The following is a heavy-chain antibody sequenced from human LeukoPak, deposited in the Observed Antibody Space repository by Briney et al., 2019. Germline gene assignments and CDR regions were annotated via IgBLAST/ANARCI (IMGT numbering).Heavy chain of an antibody. Sequence: ASGKVSCKASGYTFTCYYIPLVRQAPGQGLEREGLINPNSGGTNFAQKFQGRVTMTRDTSISTAYKELSRLRSDDTAVYYCGRVRGSWNSINWFDPWGQGTLVTVSS. J-gene: IGHJ5*02. CDR2: INPNSGGT. D-gene: IGHD1-7*01. CDR3: GRVRGSWNSINWFDP. V-gene: IGHV1-2*02. CDR1: GYTFTCYY.